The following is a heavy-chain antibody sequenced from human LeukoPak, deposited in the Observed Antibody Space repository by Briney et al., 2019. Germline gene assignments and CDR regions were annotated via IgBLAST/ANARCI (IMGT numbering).Heavy chain of an antibody. Sequence: GASVKVSCKASGYTFTGYYMHWVRQGPGQGLEWMGRINPNSGGTNYAQKFQGRVTMTRDTSISTAYMELSRLRSDDTAVYYCARGLYGSSTSCYYWFDPWGQGTLVTVSS. J-gene: IGHJ5*02. CDR1: GYTFTGYY. V-gene: IGHV1-2*06. D-gene: IGHD2-2*01. CDR2: INPNSGGT. CDR3: ARGLYGSSTSCYYWFDP.